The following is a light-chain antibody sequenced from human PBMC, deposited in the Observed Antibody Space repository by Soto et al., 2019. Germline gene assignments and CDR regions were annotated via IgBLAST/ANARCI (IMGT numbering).Light chain of an antibody. CDR3: SSYSGSSIPYV. CDR1: SSDVGGYNY. J-gene: IGLJ1*01. V-gene: IGLV2-14*01. Sequence: SVLTQPASVSGSPGQSITISCTGTSSDVGGYNYVSWYQQHPRKAPKLLIFEVSDRPSGVSNRFSGSKSGNTASLTISGLQAEDEADYYCSSYSGSSIPYVFGTGTKVTV. CDR2: EVS.